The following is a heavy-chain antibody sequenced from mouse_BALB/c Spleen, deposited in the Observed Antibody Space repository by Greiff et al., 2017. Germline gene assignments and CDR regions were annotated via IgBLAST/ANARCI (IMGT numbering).Heavy chain of an antibody. Sequence: VKLVESGPGLVAPSQSLSITCTVSGFSLTSYDISWIRQPPGKGLEWLGVIWTGGGTNYNSAFMSRLSISKDNSKSQVFLKMNSLQTDDTAIYYCVRDGGYYSYWYFDVWGAGTTVTVSS. CDR2: IWTGGGT. D-gene: IGHD2-3*01. J-gene: IGHJ1*01. CDR1: GFSLTSYD. V-gene: IGHV2-9-2*01. CDR3: VRDGGYYSYWYFDV.